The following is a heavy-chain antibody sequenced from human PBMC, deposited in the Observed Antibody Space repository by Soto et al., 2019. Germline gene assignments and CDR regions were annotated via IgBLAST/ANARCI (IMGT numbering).Heavy chain of an antibody. V-gene: IGHV1-18*01. CDR2: ISAYNDHT. D-gene: IGHD1-1*01. Sequence: QVQLVQSGAEVKKPGASVKVSCKAAGYTLTTYGVSWVRQAPGQGLEWVGWISAYNDHTNYAQKFQGRVTMTTDTATSTAYIELRSLRSDDTAVYYCARGTYCDYWGQGTLVTVSS. J-gene: IGHJ4*02. CDR3: ARGTYCDY. CDR1: GYTLTTYG.